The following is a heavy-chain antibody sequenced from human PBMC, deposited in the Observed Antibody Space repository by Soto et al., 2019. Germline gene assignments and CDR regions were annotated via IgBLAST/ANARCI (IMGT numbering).Heavy chain of an antibody. CDR1: GFSFSLFW. CDR2: RNEDGGEK. V-gene: IGHV3-7*03. CDR3: AIGPERADPQDYGMDG. Sequence: PGGSLRLSCAASGFSFSLFWMSWVRQTPGEGLEWGANRNEDGGEKFFADSVKGPFTISRDNPKTSLCLQMNSQTAEDTAVYYFAIGPERADPQDYGMDGGGHGTTVTVSS. J-gene: IGHJ6*02. D-gene: IGHD6-25*01.